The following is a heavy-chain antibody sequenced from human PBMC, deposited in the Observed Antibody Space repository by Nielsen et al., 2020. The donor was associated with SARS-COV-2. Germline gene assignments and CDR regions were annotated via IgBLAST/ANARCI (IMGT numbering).Heavy chain of an antibody. CDR3: AKDFGFGSYGDYFDY. CDR2: IYSGDST. J-gene: IGHJ4*02. V-gene: IGHV3-53*01. Sequence: GGSLRLSCAASGFTVSSKYMSWVRQAPGKGLQWVSVIYSGDSTYYADSVRGRFTISRDNSKNTLYLQMNSLRAEDTAVYYCAKDFGFGSYGDYFDYWGQGTLVTVSS. CDR1: GFTVSSKY. D-gene: IGHD5-18*01.